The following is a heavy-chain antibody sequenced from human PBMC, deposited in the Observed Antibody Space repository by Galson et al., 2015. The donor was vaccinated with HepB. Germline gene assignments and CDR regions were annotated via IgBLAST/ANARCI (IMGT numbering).Heavy chain of an antibody. CDR1: GFTFSNYA. CDR2: ISCSGSDT. CDR3: ARGRQLDP. Sequence: SLRLSCAASGFTFSNYATSWVRQAPGKGLEWVSVISCSGSDTYYTDSVKGRFTISRDNSKNTLFLQMNYLRVEDTAVYYCARGRQLDPWGQGTLVTVSS. D-gene: IGHD3-16*01. J-gene: IGHJ5*02. V-gene: IGHV3-23*01.